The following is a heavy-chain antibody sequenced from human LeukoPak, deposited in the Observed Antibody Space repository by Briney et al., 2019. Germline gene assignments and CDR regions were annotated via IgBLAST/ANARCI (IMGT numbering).Heavy chain of an antibody. Sequence: PSETLSLTCTVSGYSISSGYYWGWIRQPPGKGLEWIGSIYHSGSTYYNPSLKSRVTISVDTSKNQFSLKLSSVTAADTAVYYCARSHCSSTSCYTFKARFFDYWGQGTLVTVSS. V-gene: IGHV4-38-2*02. J-gene: IGHJ4*02. CDR1: GYSISSGYY. CDR2: IYHSGST. CDR3: ARSHCSSTSCYTFKARFFDY. D-gene: IGHD2-2*02.